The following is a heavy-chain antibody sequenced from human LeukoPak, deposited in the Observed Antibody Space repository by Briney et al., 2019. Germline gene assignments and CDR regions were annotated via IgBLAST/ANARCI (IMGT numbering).Heavy chain of an antibody. CDR3: ARQPQHEAYFDY. J-gene: IGHJ4*02. Sequence: PGGSLRLSCVAYGFTFDRFWMSWVRQAPGKGLEWVANIKADASEEKYLDSVKGRFKISRDNAEDSLFLQMNSLRAEDTAVYYCARQPQHEAYFDYWGQGALVTVSS. CDR1: GFTFDRFW. V-gene: IGHV3-7*01. CDR2: IKADASEE.